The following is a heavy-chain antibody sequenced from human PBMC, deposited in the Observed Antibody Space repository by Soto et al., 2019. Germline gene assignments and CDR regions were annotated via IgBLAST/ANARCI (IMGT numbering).Heavy chain of an antibody. CDR1: GFTVSSND. CDR3: ARSQALTYYDFWSGHNLYYGMDV. D-gene: IGHD3-3*01. Sequence: GGSLGLSCAASGFTVSSNDMSWVRQAPGKGLEWVSVIYSGGSTYYADSVKGRFTISRDNSKNTLYLQMNSLRAEDTAVYYCARSQALTYYDFWSGHNLYYGMDVWGQGTTVTVSS. J-gene: IGHJ6*02. V-gene: IGHV3-53*01. CDR2: IYSGGST.